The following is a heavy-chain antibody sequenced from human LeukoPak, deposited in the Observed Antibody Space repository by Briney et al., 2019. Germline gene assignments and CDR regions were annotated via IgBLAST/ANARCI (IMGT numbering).Heavy chain of an antibody. D-gene: IGHD4-11*01. CDR3: ARSVPDYTRFDY. Sequence: GGSLRLSCAASGFTFGNHVMNWVRQAPGKGLEWVSTFKTKYHQVYYAESVRGRFTISTDNSRNTVFLQMNSLRADDTALYYCARSVPDYTRFDYWGQGALVTVSS. J-gene: IGHJ4*02. CDR2: FKTKYHQV. CDR1: GFTFGNHV. V-gene: IGHV3-23*05.